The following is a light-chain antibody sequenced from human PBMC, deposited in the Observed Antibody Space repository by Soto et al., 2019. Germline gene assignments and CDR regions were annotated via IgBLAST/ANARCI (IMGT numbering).Light chain of an antibody. CDR1: QSVSRW. J-gene: IGKJ4*01. Sequence: DIQMTQSPSILSASVGDSVTITCRASQSVSRWLAWYQQKPGKAPKLLIYDASSLNSGVPSRFSGSQSGTEFTLTITSLLLDDFATYFCQQYSSYSLPTFGGGTKVDIK. CDR2: DAS. V-gene: IGKV1-5*01. CDR3: QQYSSYSLPT.